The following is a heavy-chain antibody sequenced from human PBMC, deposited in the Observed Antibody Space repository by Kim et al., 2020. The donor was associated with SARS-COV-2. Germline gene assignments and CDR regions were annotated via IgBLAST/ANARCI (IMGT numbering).Heavy chain of an antibody. CDR3: ARLSKSSYYFDY. J-gene: IGHJ4*02. Sequence: TYSPSFQGQVTISADKSVGTAYLQWSSLKASETAIYYCARLSKSSYYFDYWGQGTLVTVSS. V-gene: IGHV5-51*01. D-gene: IGHD6-6*01.